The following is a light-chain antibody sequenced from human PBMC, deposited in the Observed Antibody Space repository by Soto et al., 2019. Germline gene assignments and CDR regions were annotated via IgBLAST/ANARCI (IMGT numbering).Light chain of an antibody. CDR2: EDN. Sequence: LTQPHSVSESPGKTVTISCTRSIGSIASNYVQWYQQRPGSAPATVIYEDNQRPSGVPDRFSGSIDSSSNSASLTISGLKTEDEADYYCQSYDGAWVFGGGTKVTVL. J-gene: IGLJ3*02. V-gene: IGLV6-57*04. CDR1: IGSIASNY. CDR3: QSYDGAWV.